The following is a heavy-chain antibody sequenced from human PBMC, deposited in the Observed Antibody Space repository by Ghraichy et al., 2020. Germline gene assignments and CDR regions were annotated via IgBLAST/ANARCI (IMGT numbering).Heavy chain of an antibody. J-gene: IGHJ4*02. CDR2: IKEDGSEK. CDR1: GFTFSNYW. CDR3: ARALAYCGGDCYSDYFDY. V-gene: IGHV3-7*03. Sequence: GGSLRLSCAGSGFTFSNYWMSWVRQAPGKGLEWVTNIKEDGSEKYYVDSVKGRFTISRDNAKNSLYLQMNSLSAEDTAVYYCARALAYCGGDCYSDYFDYGGQGTLVTVSS. D-gene: IGHD2-21*02.